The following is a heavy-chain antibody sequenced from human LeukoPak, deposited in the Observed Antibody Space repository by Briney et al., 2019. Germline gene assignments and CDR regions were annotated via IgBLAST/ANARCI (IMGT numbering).Heavy chain of an antibody. V-gene: IGHV1-2*02. CDR3: ARVRSSAVSSAFDI. J-gene: IGHJ3*02. CDR1: GYTFTGYY. Sequence: ASVKVSCKASGYTFTGYYMHWVRQAPGQGLEWMGWINPNSGGTNYAQKFQGRITMTRDTSISTAYMELSRLRSDDTAVYYCARVRSSAVSSAFDIWGQGTMVTVSS. D-gene: IGHD3-16*02. CDR2: INPNSGGT.